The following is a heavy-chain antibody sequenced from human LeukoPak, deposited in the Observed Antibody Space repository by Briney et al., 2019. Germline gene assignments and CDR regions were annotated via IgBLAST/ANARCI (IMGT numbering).Heavy chain of an antibody. Sequence: PGGSLRLSCAASGFTFSSYGMHWVRQAPGKGLEWVAVIWYGGSNKYYADSVKGRFTISRDNSKNTLYLQMNSLRAEDTAVYYCARVQSSSWGYAFDIWGQGTMVTVSS. J-gene: IGHJ3*02. CDR3: ARVQSSSWGYAFDI. CDR2: IWYGGSNK. CDR1: GFTFSSYG. D-gene: IGHD6-13*01. V-gene: IGHV3-33*08.